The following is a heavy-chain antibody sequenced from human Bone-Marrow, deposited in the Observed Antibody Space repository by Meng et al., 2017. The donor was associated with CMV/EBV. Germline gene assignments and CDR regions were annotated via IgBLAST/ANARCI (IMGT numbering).Heavy chain of an antibody. CDR2: KITINGKE. Sequence: RRMREATGKGDEGKGRKITINGKEKKEKKKKGRVTINADKSTSTAYMELSSMRSEETAVYYCASRECGDQLLFDYWGQGTLVTVSS. J-gene: IGHJ4*02. CDR3: ASRECGDQLLFDY. V-gene: IGHV1-69*02. D-gene: IGHD2-2*01.